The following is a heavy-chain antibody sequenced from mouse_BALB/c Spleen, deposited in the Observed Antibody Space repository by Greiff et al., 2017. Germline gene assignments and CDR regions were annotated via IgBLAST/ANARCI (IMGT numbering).Heavy chain of an antibody. CDR1: GYTFTSYW. CDR3: ARPLYDYDSWFAD. V-gene: IGHV1-87*01. D-gene: IGHD2-4*01. J-gene: IGHJ3*01. CDR2: IYPGDGDT. Sequence: VQLQQSGAELARPGASVKLSCKASGYTFTSYWKQWVKQRPGQGLEWIGAIYPGDGDTRYTQKFKGKATLTADKSSSTAYMQLSSLASEDSAVYYCARPLYDYDSWFADGGQGTLVTVSA.